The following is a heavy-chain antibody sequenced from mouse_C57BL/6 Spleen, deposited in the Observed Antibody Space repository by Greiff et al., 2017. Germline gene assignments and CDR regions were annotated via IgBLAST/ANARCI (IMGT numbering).Heavy chain of an antibody. CDR3: ARDDYDYDVDYAMDY. Sequence: DVQLVESGPGLVKPSQSLSLTCSVTGYSITSGYYWNWIRQFPGNKLEWMGYIGYDGSNNYNPSLKNRISITRDTSKNQFFLKLNSVTTEDTATYYCARDDYDYDVDYAMDYWGQGTSVTVSS. CDR2: IGYDGSN. D-gene: IGHD2-4*01. J-gene: IGHJ4*01. V-gene: IGHV3-6*01. CDR1: GYSITSGYY.